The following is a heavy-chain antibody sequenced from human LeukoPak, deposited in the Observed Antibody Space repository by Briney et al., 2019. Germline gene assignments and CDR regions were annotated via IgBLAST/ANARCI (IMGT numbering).Heavy chain of an antibody. D-gene: IGHD1-14*01. Sequence: GGSLRLSCAASGFTLGRYDMHWVRQAPGEGLEWVAVMSYDGTNKYYTDSVRGRFTISRDSSTNSLYLQMNSLRAEDTAVYFCAKDLSRNFHWYYMDVWGKGTTVTVSS. CDR1: GFTLGRYD. V-gene: IGHV3-30*18. CDR2: MSYDGTNK. J-gene: IGHJ6*03. CDR3: AKDLSRNFHWYYMDV.